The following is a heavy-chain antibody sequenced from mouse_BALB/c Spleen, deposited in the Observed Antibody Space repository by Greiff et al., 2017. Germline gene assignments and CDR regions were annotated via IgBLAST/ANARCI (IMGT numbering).Heavy chain of an antibody. CDR2: IYPGSGGT. Sequence: QVQLQQSGAVLTKPGTSVKMSCKASGYNFTSYWMHWVKQRPGQGLEWIGAIYPGSGGTNYNEKFKGKATLTADTSSSTAYMELSSLATEDSAVYYCARITAEGLCFDYWGQGTTLTVSS. CDR3: ARITAEGLCFDY. CDR1: GYNFTSYW. J-gene: IGHJ2*01. D-gene: IGHD1-2*01. V-gene: IGHV1-55*01.